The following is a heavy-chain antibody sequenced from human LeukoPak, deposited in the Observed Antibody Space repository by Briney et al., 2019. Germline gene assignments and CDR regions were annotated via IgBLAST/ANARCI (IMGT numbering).Heavy chain of an antibody. Sequence: SETLSLTCTVSGDSITSYYWSWIRQPPGKGLEWIGYIFYSGSTNYNPSLKSRVTISLDTSKSQFSLKLSSVTAADTAVYHCASTLQGYDSSWYFDYWGQGALVTVSS. J-gene: IGHJ4*02. CDR1: GDSITSYY. CDR2: IFYSGST. D-gene: IGHD6-13*01. CDR3: ASTLQGYDSSWYFDY. V-gene: IGHV4-59*08.